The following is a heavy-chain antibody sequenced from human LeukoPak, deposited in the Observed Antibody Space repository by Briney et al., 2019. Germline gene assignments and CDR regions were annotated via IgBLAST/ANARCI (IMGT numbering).Heavy chain of an antibody. J-gene: IGHJ4*02. D-gene: IGHD3-10*01. Sequence: ASVKVSCKASGYTFTSYAMNWVRQAPGQGLEWMGWINTNTGNPTYAQGFTGRFVFSLDTSVSTAYLQISSLKAEDTAVYYCARPSLTMVRGVIQTAADFDYWGQGTLVTVSS. CDR3: ARPSLTMVRGVIQTAADFDY. V-gene: IGHV7-4-1*02. CDR1: GYTFTSYA. CDR2: INTNTGNP.